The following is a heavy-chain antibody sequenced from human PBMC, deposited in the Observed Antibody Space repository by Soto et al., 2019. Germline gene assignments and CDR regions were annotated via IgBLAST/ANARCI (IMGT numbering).Heavy chain of an antibody. V-gene: IGHV3-30*18. CDR3: AKEGVSPRSYIGDIDY. Sequence: QVQLVESGGGVVQPGRSLRLSCAASGFTFSSYSMHWVRQAPGKGLEWVTVVSYDGSIEYYADSVKGRFTVSRDNSKNTLSLQMNSLRPEDTAVYYCAKEGVSPRSYIGDIDYWGQGTLVTVSS. CDR2: VSYDGSIE. CDR1: GFTFSSYS. D-gene: IGHD2-15*01. J-gene: IGHJ4*02.